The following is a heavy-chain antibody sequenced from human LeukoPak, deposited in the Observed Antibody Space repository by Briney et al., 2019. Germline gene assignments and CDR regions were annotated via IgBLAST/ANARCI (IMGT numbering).Heavy chain of an antibody. J-gene: IGHJ4*02. CDR3: ARGLTRSDY. V-gene: IGHV3-7*04. CDR1: GFTFSSYW. Sequence: GGSLRLSCAASGFTFSSYWMSWVRQSPGKGLEWVANIKEDGSQKYYVDSVKGRFTISRDNAKNSLYLQMNSLRGEDTAVYYCARGLTRSDYWGQGTLVTVSS. CDR2: IKEDGSQK.